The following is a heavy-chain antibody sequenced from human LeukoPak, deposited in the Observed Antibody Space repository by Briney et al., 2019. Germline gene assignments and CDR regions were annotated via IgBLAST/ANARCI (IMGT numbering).Heavy chain of an antibody. J-gene: IGHJ5*02. D-gene: IGHD3-9*01. CDR1: GFTFSSYA. Sequence: GGSLRLSCAASGFTFSSYAMHWVRQAPGKGLEWVSYISSSGSNIYYADSVKGRFTISRDNAKNSLYLQMNNLRVEDTAVYYCARAPTKFRRDWFDPWGQGTLVTVSS. CDR2: ISSSGSNI. CDR3: ARAPTKFRRDWFDP. V-gene: IGHV3-48*03.